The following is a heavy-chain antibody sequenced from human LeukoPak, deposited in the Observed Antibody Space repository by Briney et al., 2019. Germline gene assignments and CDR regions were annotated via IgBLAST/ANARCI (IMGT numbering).Heavy chain of an antibody. D-gene: IGHD6-13*01. Sequence: PGGSLRLSCAASGFTFSSYSMNWVRQAPGKGLEWVSYITSSSSAIYYAHSVKGRFTISRDNTKNSLYLQTNSLRAEDTAVYYCAHGSSSSCFDYWGQGTLVTVSS. J-gene: IGHJ4*02. V-gene: IGHV3-48*01. CDR3: AHGSSSSCFDY. CDR2: ITSSSSAI. CDR1: GFTFSSYS.